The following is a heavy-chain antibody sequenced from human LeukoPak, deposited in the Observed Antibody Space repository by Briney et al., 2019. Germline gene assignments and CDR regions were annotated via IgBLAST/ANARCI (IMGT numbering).Heavy chain of an antibody. J-gene: IGHJ4*02. CDR1: GFTFSSYA. CDR2: ISYDGSNK. V-gene: IGHV3-30-3*01. D-gene: IGHD6-19*01. Sequence: GRSLRLSCAASGFTFSSYAMHWVRQAPGKGLEWVAVISYDGSNKYSADSVKGRFTISRDNSKNTLYLQMNSLRAEDTAVYYCAKGAVEQWLVHDYWGQGTLVTVSS. CDR3: AKGAVEQWLVHDY.